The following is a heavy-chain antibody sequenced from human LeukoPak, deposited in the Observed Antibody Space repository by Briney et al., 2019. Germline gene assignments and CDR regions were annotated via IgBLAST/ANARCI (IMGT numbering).Heavy chain of an antibody. CDR3: AKGGYSGSAYFDY. Sequence: GRSLGLSCAASGFTFSSYGMHWVRQAPGKGLEWVAAISYDGSKKYYADSVKGRFTISRDNSKNTLYLQMSSLRAEDTAVYYCAKGGYSGSAYFDYWGQGTLVTVSS. CDR2: ISYDGSKK. J-gene: IGHJ4*02. V-gene: IGHV3-30*18. CDR1: GFTFSSYG. D-gene: IGHD5-12*01.